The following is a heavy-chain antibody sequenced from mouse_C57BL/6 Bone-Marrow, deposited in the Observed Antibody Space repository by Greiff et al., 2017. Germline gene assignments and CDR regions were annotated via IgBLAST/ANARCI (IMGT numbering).Heavy chain of an antibody. V-gene: IGHV5-6*01. CDR2: ISSGGSYT. J-gene: IGHJ2*01. CDR3: ARDKGSSTMVSAYYFDY. D-gene: IGHD2-2*01. Sequence: EVQGVESGGDLVKPGGSLKLSCAASGFTFSSYGMSWVRQTPDKRLEWVATISSGGSYTYYPDSVKGRFTISRDNAKNTLYLQMSSLKSEDTAMYYCARDKGSSTMVSAYYFDYWGQGTTLTVSS. CDR1: GFTFSSYG.